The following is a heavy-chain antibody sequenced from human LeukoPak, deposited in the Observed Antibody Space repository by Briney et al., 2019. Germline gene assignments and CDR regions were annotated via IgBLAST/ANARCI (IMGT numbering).Heavy chain of an antibody. CDR3: ARLFGGEDILTGDELDY. V-gene: IGHV5-51*01. CDR2: IYPGDSDT. CDR1: GYDFNTYW. Sequence: GESLKISCKGSGYDFNTYWIAWVRQMPGKGLECMGIIYPGDSDTKYSPPFQGQVTISADKSISTAYLQWSSLKASDTAMYYCARLFGGEDILTGDELDYWGQGTMVTVPS. J-gene: IGHJ4*02. D-gene: IGHD3-9*01.